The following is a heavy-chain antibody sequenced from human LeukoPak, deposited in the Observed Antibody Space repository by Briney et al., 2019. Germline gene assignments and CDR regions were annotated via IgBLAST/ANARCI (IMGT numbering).Heavy chain of an antibody. CDR3: ARGPYDYGSGSLNLDY. Sequence: SETLSLTCTASGGSISSYYWSWIRQPAGKGLEWIGRIYTSGSTNYNPSLKRRVTMSVDTSKNQFSLKLSSVTAADTAVYYCARGPYDYGSGSLNLDYWGQGTLVTVSS. CDR1: GGSISSYY. D-gene: IGHD3-10*01. CDR2: IYTSGST. V-gene: IGHV4-4*07. J-gene: IGHJ4*02.